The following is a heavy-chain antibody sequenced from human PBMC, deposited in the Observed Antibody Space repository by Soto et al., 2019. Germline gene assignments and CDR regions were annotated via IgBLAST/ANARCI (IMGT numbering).Heavy chain of an antibody. CDR2: INASNGNT. Sequence: ASVKVSCKASGYTFTSYYMHWVRQAPGQGLEWMGRINASNGNTSYAQKLQGRVTMTTDTSTSTAYMELRSLRSDDTAVYYCAKGYCSSTSCSFDYWGQGTLVTVSS. CDR3: AKGYCSSTSCSFDY. CDR1: GYTFTSYY. D-gene: IGHD2-2*01. V-gene: IGHV1-46*01. J-gene: IGHJ4*02.